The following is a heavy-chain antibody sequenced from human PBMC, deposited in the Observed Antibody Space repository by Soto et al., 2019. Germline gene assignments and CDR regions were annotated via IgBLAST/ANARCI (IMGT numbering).Heavy chain of an antibody. D-gene: IGHD3-10*01. V-gene: IGHV5-51*01. CDR3: ARHRNTYYYGSGYAFDI. CDR1: GYSFTSYW. CDR2: IYPGDSDT. J-gene: IGHJ3*02. Sequence: GESLKISCKGSGYSFTSYWIGWVRQMPGKGLEWMGIIYPGDSDTRYSPSFQGQVTISADKSISTAYLQWSSLKAPDTAMYYCARHRNTYYYGSGYAFDIWGQGTMVTVSS.